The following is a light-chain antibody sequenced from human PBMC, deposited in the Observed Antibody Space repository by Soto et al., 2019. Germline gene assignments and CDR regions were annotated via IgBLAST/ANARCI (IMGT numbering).Light chain of an antibody. Sequence: QSVLTQPRSVSGSPGQSVTISCTGTSSDVGRYNYVSWYQQHPDKAPKVMIYDVSKRPSGVPDRFSGSKSDNTASLTISGLLAEDEADYYCCSYAGSNTLVFGGGTKVTVL. CDR3: CSYAGSNTLV. CDR1: SSDVGRYNY. V-gene: IGLV2-11*01. CDR2: DVS. J-gene: IGLJ2*01.